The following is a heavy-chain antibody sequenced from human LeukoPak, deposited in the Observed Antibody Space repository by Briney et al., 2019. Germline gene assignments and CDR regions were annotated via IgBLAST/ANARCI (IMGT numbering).Heavy chain of an antibody. CDR3: ASDACPSGWPCFDS. V-gene: IGHV3-23*01. Sequence: GGSLRLSCAASGFTFSSYSMNWVRQAPGKGLEWVSTVSVSGDSTNYADSVKGRFTISRDNSKNTLYLQMNSLRDEDTAVYYCASDACPSGWPCFDSWGQGTLVTVSS. CDR1: GFTFSSYS. CDR2: VSVSGDST. D-gene: IGHD6-19*01. J-gene: IGHJ4*02.